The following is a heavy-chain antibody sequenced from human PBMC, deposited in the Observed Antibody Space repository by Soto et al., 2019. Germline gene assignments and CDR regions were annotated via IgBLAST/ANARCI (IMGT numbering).Heavy chain of an antibody. Sequence: QITLKESGPTLVKPTQTLTLTCTFSGFSLSTSGVGVGWLRQPPGTTLEWLALIYWDDDKRYSPTLRSRLTVITCTSNNQGVLTMTNMDPVDTATYYCGYCHRYGDYSIAYWGQGTLVTVSS. CDR3: GYCHRYGDYSIAY. J-gene: IGHJ4*02. CDR2: IYWDDDK. V-gene: IGHV2-5*02. CDR1: GFSLSTSGVG. D-gene: IGHD4-17*01.